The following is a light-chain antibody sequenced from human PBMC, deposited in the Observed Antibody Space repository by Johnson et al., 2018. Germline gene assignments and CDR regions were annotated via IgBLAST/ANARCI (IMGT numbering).Light chain of an antibody. Sequence: QSVLTQPPSVSAAPGQKVTISCSGSSSNIGNNYVSWYQQLPGTAPKLLIYENNKRPSGIPDRFSGSKSGTSATMGITGLQTGDEADYYCGNWDSSLSAVNVFGAVTNVAVL. CDR1: SSNIGNNY. CDR3: GNWDSSLSAVNV. CDR2: ENN. J-gene: IGLJ1*01. V-gene: IGLV1-51*02.